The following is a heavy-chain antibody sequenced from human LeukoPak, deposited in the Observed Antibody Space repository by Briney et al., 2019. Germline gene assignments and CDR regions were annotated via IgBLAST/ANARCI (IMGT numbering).Heavy chain of an antibody. CDR3: ARLMYYDFWSGYWGYFDY. J-gene: IGHJ4*02. CDR1: GYSFTSYW. V-gene: IGHV5-51*01. D-gene: IGHD3-3*01. CDR2: IYPGDSDT. Sequence: GESLKISCKGSGYSFTSYWIGWVRQMPGKGLEWMGIIYPGDSDTRYSPSFQGQVTISADKSISTAYLQWSSLKASDTAMYYCARLMYYDFWSGYWGYFDYWGQGTLVTVSS.